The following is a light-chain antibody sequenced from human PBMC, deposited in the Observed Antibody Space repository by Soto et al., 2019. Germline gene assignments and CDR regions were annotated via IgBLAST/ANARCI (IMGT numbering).Light chain of an antibody. Sequence: VMTQSAATLSVSPGERAALSCRASQSVSSNLAWYQQKPGQAPRLLIYGASNRATGIPDRFSGSGSGTDFTLTISRLEPEDFAVYYCQQYGSSGMFGQGTKVDIK. V-gene: IGKV3-20*01. CDR3: QQYGSSGM. CDR1: QSVSSN. CDR2: GAS. J-gene: IGKJ1*01.